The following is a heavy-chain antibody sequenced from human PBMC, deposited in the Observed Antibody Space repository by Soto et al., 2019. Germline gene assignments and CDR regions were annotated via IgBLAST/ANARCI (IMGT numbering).Heavy chain of an antibody. CDR3: ARDPRNYDILTGPYYYYYYGMDV. V-gene: IGHV3-30-3*01. Sequence: GGSLRLSCAASGFTFSSYAMHWVRQAPGKGLEWVAVISYDGSNKYYADSVKGRFTISRDNSKNTLYLQMNSLRAEDTAVYYCARDPRNYDILTGPYYYYYYGMDVWGQGTTVTVSS. D-gene: IGHD3-9*01. J-gene: IGHJ6*02. CDR2: ISYDGSNK. CDR1: GFTFSSYA.